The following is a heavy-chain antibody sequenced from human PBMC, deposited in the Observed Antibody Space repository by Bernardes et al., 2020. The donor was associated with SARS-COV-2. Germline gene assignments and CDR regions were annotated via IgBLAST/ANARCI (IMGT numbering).Heavy chain of an antibody. CDR3: ATHDRTGYYYGA. CDR1: GINLPPYE. V-gene: IGHV3-30*04. CDR2: TPNVGLEI. D-gene: IGHD3-22*01. J-gene: IGHJ5*02. Sequence: GGSLRLSCEASGINLPPYEIHWVRQAPGKGLEWVALTPNVGLEIDYSDTVKGRFTLSRDTSKKTVFLQISSLSAQDTAFYYCATHDRTGYYYGALGQGPRVTVSS.